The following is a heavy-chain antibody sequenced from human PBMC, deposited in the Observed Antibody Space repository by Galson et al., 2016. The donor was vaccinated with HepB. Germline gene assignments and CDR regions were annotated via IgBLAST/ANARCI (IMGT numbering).Heavy chain of an antibody. CDR3: AREYTFGHRGQGYLEY. Sequence: SETLSLTCTVSGGSISSRGYYWSWIRQHPGKGLEWIGSIYHSGNPNHNPSLKGRAAISIDMSKNQFFLKLTSVTAADTAVYYCAREYTFGHRGQGYLEYWGQGVLVTVSS. J-gene: IGHJ4*02. CDR1: GGSISSRGYY. CDR2: IYHSGNP. D-gene: IGHD3-16*01. V-gene: IGHV4-61*08.